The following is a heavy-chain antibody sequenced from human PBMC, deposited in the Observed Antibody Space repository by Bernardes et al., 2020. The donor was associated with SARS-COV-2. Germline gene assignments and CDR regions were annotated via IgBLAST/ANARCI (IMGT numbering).Heavy chain of an antibody. CDR3: ATIPSNWGSSYSGWYFDL. V-gene: IGHV1-24*01. J-gene: IGHJ2*01. D-gene: IGHD7-27*01. CDR2: FDPEDGET. CDR1: GYTLTELS. Sequence: ASVKASCKVSGYTLTELSMHWVRQAPGQGLEWMGGFDPEDGETIYAQKFQGRVTMTEDTSTDTAYMELSSLRSEDTAVYYCATIPSNWGSSYSGWYFDLWGRGTLVTGSA.